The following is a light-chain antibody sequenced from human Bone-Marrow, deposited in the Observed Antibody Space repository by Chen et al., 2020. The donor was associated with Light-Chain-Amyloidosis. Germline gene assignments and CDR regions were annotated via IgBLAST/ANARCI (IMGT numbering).Light chain of an antibody. CDR2: DDS. CDR3: QVWDRSSDRPV. Sequence: SYVLTQPSSVSVAPGQTATLACGGNNIGSTSVHWYQQTPGQAPLLAVYDDSDRPSGIPERLSGSNSGNTATLTISRVEAGDEDDYYCQVWDRSSDRPVFGGGTKLTVL. J-gene: IGLJ3*02. CDR1: NIGSTS. V-gene: IGLV3-21*02.